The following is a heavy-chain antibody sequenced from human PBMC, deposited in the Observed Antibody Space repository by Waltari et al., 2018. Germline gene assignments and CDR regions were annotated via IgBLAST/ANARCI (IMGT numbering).Heavy chain of an antibody. CDR3: ARDRQQLVGGGSEGMDV. J-gene: IGHJ6*02. D-gene: IGHD6-6*01. Sequence: QVQLVQSGAEVKKPGASVKVSCKASGYTFTSYYMHWVRQAPGQGLEWMGIINPSGGSTSYAQKFQGRVTMTRDTSTSTVYMELSSLRSEDTAVYYCARDRQQLVGGGSEGMDVWGQGTTVTVSS. CDR1: GYTFTSYY. V-gene: IGHV1-46*01. CDR2: INPSGGST.